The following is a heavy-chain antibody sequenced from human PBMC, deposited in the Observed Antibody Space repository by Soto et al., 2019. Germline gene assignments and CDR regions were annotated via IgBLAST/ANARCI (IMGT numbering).Heavy chain of an antibody. CDR3: VRDYGITTFGY. CDR1: GGSISSGDYY. CDR2: IYYSGST. V-gene: IGHV4-30-4*01. J-gene: IGHJ4*02. Sequence: SETLSLTCTVSGGSISSGDYYWSWIRQPPGKGLEWIGYIYYSGSTYYNPSLKSRVTISVDTSKNQFSLKLSSVTAADTAVYYCVRDYGITTFGYWGQGTLVTVSS. D-gene: IGHD3-3*01.